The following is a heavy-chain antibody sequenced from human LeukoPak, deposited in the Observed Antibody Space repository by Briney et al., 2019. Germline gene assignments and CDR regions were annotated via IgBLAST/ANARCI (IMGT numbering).Heavy chain of an antibody. CDR2: IYYSGST. CDR3: ARAPPNYYDSSGYLTPDAFDI. CDR1: GGSISSSSYY. J-gene: IGHJ3*02. V-gene: IGHV4-39*07. Sequence: SETLSLTCTVSGGSISSSSYYWGWIRQPPGKGLEWIGSIYYSGSTYYNPSLKSRVTISVDTSKNQFSLKLSSVTAADTAVYYCARAPPNYYDSSGYLTPDAFDIWGQGTMVTVSS. D-gene: IGHD3-22*01.